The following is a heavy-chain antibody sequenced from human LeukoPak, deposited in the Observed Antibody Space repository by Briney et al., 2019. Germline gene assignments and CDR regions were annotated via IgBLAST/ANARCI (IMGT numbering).Heavy chain of an antibody. CDR1: GFTFSTYS. D-gene: IGHD2-21*01. J-gene: IGHJ6*02. Sequence: GSLRLSCAASGFTFSTYSMNWVRQAPGKGLEWVSVIYSGGSTYYADSVKGRFTISRDNSKNTLYLQMNSLRAEDTAVYYCASPDKYSYGMDVWGQGTTVTVS. CDR3: ASPDKYSYGMDV. V-gene: IGHV3-66*01. CDR2: IYSGGST.